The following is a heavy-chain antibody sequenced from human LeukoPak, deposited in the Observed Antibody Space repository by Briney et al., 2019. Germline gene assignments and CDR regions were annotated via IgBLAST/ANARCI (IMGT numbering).Heavy chain of an antibody. V-gene: IGHV3-11*05. J-gene: IGHJ6*02. CDR1: GFTFRDHY. CDR2: ITNSGTYT. CDR3: GRGHYGRDV. Sequence: GGSLRLSCAASGFTFRDHYMSCIRQAPGKGLEWVSYITNSGTYTNYPDSVRGRFTISRDNAKSSLYLQMNSLRPEDTAIYYCGRGHYGRDVWGRETTVTVSS.